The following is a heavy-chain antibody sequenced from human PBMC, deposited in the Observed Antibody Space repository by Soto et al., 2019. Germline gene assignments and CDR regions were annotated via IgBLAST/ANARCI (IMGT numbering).Heavy chain of an antibody. D-gene: IGHD3-22*01. CDR2: IYYSGST. V-gene: IGHV4-59*01. CDR3: AREISVHYYDSSGYFDY. J-gene: IGHJ4*02. Sequence: SETLSLTCAVYGGSFSGYSWTWIRQPPGKGLEWIGYIYYSGSTNYNPSLKSRVTISVDTSKNQFSLKLSSVTAADTAVYYCAREISVHYYDSSGYFDYWGQGTLVTVSS. CDR1: GGSFSGYS.